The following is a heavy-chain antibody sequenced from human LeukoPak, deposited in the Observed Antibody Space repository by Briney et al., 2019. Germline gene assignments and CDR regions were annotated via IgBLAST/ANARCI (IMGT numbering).Heavy chain of an antibody. J-gene: IGHJ4*02. CDR3: ARVDSESYHFDY. D-gene: IGHD1-26*01. Sequence: PSETLSLTCTVSGGSISSDGYYWSWLRQHPGKGLEYIGYIYYSGSTYYNPSLKSRVTISVDTSKNQFSLKLSSVTAADTAVYYCARVDSESYHFDYWGQGTLVTVSS. CDR1: GGSISSDGYY. CDR2: IYYSGST. V-gene: IGHV4-31*03.